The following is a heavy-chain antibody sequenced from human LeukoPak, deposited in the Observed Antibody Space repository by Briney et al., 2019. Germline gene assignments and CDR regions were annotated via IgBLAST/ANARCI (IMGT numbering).Heavy chain of an antibody. CDR1: GFPFAKSW. CDR2: IHNDAGGT. V-gene: IGHV3-74*03. Sequence: PGGSLRLSCAASGFPFAKSWMHWVRQARGKGLVWVSRIHNDAGGTTYADSVKGRFTISRDNAKNTVFLQMNSLTVEDTATYYCARDQNYQLRLWGQGTLVTVSS. CDR3: ARDQNYQLRL. D-gene: IGHD2-2*01. J-gene: IGHJ4*02.